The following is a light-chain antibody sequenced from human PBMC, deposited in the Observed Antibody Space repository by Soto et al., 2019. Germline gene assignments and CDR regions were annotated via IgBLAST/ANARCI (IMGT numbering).Light chain of an antibody. Sequence: DIQMTQSPSSLSASVGDRVTITCRASQSISSYLYWYQQKPGKAPKLLIYAASSLQSGFPSRFSGSVSVTYFTLTISNVQPEDFATYYCQQSYSTHQYTFGQGTKLEIK. V-gene: IGKV1-39*01. CDR2: AAS. J-gene: IGKJ2*01. CDR1: QSISSY. CDR3: QQSYSTHQYT.